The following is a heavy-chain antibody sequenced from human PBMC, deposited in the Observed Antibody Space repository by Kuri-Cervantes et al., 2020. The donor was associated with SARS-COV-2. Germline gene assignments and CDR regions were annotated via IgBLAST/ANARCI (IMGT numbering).Heavy chain of an antibody. V-gene: IGHV3-74*01. J-gene: IGHJ6*02. CDR1: GFVSSRYS. CDR3: ARSKGTNSYFYGLDV. Sequence: GESLKISCAASGFVSSRYSMNWVRQAPGKGLEWVSRINSDGSSTSYADSVKGRFTISRDSAKNTLYLQMNSLRAEDTAVYYCARSKGTNSYFYGLDVWGQGTTVTVSS. CDR2: INSDGSST.